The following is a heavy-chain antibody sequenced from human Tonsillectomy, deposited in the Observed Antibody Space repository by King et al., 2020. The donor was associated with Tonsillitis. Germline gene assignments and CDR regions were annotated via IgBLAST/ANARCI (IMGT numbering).Heavy chain of an antibody. CDR3: ASHHHDRHDY. J-gene: IGHJ4*02. D-gene: IGHD1-1*01. V-gene: IGHV3-7*03. Sequence: VQLVESGGGLVQPGGSLRLSCAASGFSFRTYWMSWVRQAPGRGPEWVANIKEDGTEKYYVGSVKGRFTISRDNAKDSLYLQLDSLRAEDTAVYYCASHHHDRHDYWGQGTLVTVSS. CDR2: IKEDGTEK. CDR1: GFSFRTYW.